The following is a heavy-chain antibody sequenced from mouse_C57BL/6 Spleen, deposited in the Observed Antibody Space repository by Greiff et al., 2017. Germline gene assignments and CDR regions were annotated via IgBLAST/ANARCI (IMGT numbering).Heavy chain of an antibody. D-gene: IGHD1-1*01. CDR2: IYPGSGST. Sequence: VQLQQPGAELVKPGASVKMSCKASGYTFTSYWITWVKQRPGQGLEWIGDIYPGSGSTNYNEKFKSKATLTVDTSSSTAYMQLSSLTSEDSAVYYCARSYYYGSRVYYYAMDYWGQGTSVTVSS. CDR3: ARSYYYGSRVYYYAMDY. V-gene: IGHV1-55*01. CDR1: GYTFTSYW. J-gene: IGHJ4*01.